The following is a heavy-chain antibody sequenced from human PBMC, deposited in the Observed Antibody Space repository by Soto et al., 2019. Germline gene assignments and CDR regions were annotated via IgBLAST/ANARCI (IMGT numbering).Heavy chain of an antibody. V-gene: IGHV3-21*01. CDR2: ISSSSSYI. CDR1: GFTFSSYS. Sequence: EVQLVESGGGLVKPGGSLRLSCAASGFTFSSYSMNWVRQAPGTGLEWVSSISSSSSYIYYADSVKGRFTISRDNAKNSLYLQMNSLRAEDTAVYYCARVGGQLVPGFDYWGQGTLVNVSS. CDR3: ARVGGQLVPGFDY. J-gene: IGHJ4*02. D-gene: IGHD6-6*01.